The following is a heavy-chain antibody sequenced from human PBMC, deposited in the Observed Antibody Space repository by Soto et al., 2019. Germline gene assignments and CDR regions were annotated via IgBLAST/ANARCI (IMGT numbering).Heavy chain of an antibody. CDR1: GFTVSSNY. CDR3: ARDFRSSGYDAFDI. D-gene: IGHD3-22*01. J-gene: IGHJ3*02. V-gene: IGHV3-53*01. CDR2: IYSGGST. Sequence: GGSLRLSCAASGFTVSSNYMSWVRQAPGKGLEWVSVIYSGGSTYYADSVKGRFTISRDNSKNTLYLQMNSLRAEDTAVYYCARDFRSSGYDAFDIWGQGTMVTVSS.